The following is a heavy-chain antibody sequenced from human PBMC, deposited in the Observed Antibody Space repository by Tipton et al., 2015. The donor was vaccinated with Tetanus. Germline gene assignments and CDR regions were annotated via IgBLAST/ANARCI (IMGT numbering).Heavy chain of an antibody. CDR2: IYYSGST. J-gene: IGHJ5*02. V-gene: IGHV4-31*03. D-gene: IGHD6-6*01. CDR1: GGSISGSGYF. CDR3: ARDQGGGRVVRLNWFDP. Sequence: TLSLTCNVSGGSISGSGYFWNWIRQQPGKGLEWIGCIYYSGSTYYNPSLKSRATISVDTSKNQFSLKLNSVTAADTAVYYCARDQGGGRVVRLNWFDPWGQGTPVTVSS.